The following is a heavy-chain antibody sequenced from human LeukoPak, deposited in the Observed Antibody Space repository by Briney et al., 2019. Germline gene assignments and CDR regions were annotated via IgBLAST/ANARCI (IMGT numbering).Heavy chain of an antibody. V-gene: IGHV3-74*01. CDR3: ARNTYHFLTRPYFDS. CDR2: INSDGRST. J-gene: IGHJ4*02. Sequence: GGSLRLSCVASGFTLSNYWMDWVRQAPGKGLVWLSRINSDGRSTNYADSVKRRFTISRDNAKNTLHLQMNSLRAEDTAVYYCARNTYHFLTRPYFDSWGQGTPDTVSS. CDR1: GFTLSNYW. D-gene: IGHD3-9*01.